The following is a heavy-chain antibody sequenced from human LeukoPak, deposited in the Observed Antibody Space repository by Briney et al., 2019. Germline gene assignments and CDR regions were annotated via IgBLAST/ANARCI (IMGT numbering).Heavy chain of an antibody. D-gene: IGHD2-2*01. Sequence: GGSLRLSCAASGFTFSNYWVSWVRQAPGKGLEWVANIKQDESERYYVDSVRGRFTISRDNAKRSLYLRMDSLRAEDTAMYFCTRVVDSSSSRYQAMPYWGQGTLVTVSS. CDR1: GFTFSNYW. J-gene: IGHJ4*02. V-gene: IGHV3-7*01. CDR3: TRVVDSSSSRYQAMPY. CDR2: IKQDESER.